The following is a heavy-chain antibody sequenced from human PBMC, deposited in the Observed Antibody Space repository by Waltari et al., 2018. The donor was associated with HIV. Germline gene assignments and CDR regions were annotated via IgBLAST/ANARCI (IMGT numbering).Heavy chain of an antibody. Sequence: QVQLQQWGAGLLKPSETLSLTCAVYGGSFSGYYWSWIRQPPGKGLEWIGEINHSGSTNYNPSLKSRVTISVDTSKNQFSLKLSSVTAADTAVYYCARVAILVVVPAAIRWFDPWGQGTLVTVSS. CDR2: INHSGST. CDR3: ARVAILVVVPAAIRWFDP. D-gene: IGHD2-2*02. J-gene: IGHJ5*02. CDR1: GGSFSGYY. V-gene: IGHV4-34*01.